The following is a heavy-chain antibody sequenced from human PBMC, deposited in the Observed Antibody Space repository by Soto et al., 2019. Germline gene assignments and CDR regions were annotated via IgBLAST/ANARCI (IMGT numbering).Heavy chain of an antibody. CDR2: MNSSSGDT. CDR1: GYRFTSHD. J-gene: IGHJ4*02. CDR3: ASRNSGWYVFDF. Sequence: ASVKVSCKTSGYRFTSHDINWVRQTSGQGLEWMGWMNSSSGDTVYAEKFQGRVSMTRDTSTSTAYMDLSSLGSEDTAVYFCASRNSGWYVFDFWGQGTLVTVSS. D-gene: IGHD6-19*01. V-gene: IGHV1-8*01.